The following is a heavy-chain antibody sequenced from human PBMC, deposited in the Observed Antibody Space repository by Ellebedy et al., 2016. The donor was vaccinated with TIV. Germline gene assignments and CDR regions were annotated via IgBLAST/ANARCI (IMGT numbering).Heavy chain of an antibody. Sequence: SETLSLXXTVSGGSISTYYWVWIRQPPGEGLEWIGNMHYSGSTYFNPSLKSRVTISIDSSKNQFSLNVTAVTAADTAVYYCARAPHSDFTSQSGPSRAFDIWGRGTLVSVSS. CDR1: GGSISTYY. V-gene: IGHV4-59*01. CDR3: ARAPHSDFTSQSGPSRAFDI. CDR2: MHYSGST. J-gene: IGHJ3*02. D-gene: IGHD3-3*01.